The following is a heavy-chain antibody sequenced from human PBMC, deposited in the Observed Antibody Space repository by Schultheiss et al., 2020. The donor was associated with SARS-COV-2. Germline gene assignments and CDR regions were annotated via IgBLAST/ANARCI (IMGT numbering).Heavy chain of an antibody. CDR2: ISYDGSNK. V-gene: IGHV3-30*18. Sequence: GGSLRLSCTVSGFTFNSYALHWVRQAPGKGLEWVAVISYDGSNKYYADSVKGRFTISRDNSKNTLYLQMNSLRAEDTAVYYCVKSRYFDWLSPDPWGQGTLVTVSS. CDR3: VKSRYFDWLSPDP. J-gene: IGHJ5*02. CDR1: GFTFNSYA. D-gene: IGHD3-9*01.